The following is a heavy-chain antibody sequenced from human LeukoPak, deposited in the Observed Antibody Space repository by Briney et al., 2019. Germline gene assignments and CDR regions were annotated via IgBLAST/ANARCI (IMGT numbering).Heavy chain of an antibody. Sequence: PSETLSLTCAVYGGSFSGYYWSWIRQPPGKGLEWIGRIYASGSTNYHPSLQSRVTMSIDTSKNQFSLKLNSVTAADTAVYYCARATREAEEAYYFDYWGQGTLVTVSS. J-gene: IGHJ4*02. V-gene: IGHV4-59*10. D-gene: IGHD5-12*01. CDR2: IYASGST. CDR1: GGSFSGYY. CDR3: ARATREAEEAYYFDY.